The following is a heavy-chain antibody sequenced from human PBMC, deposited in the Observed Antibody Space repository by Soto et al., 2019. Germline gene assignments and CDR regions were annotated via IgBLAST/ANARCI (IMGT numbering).Heavy chain of an antibody. J-gene: IGHJ4*02. CDR3: ARLQGSVVPAAMTPYFDY. Sequence: QVQLQESGPGLVKPSQTLSLTCTVSGGSISSGGYYWSWIRQHPGKGLEWIGYIYYSGSTYYNPSLKSRVTISVDTSKNQFSLKLSSVTAADTAVYYCARLQGSVVPAAMTPYFDYWGQGTLVTVSS. CDR1: GGSISSGGYY. V-gene: IGHV4-31*03. CDR2: IYYSGST. D-gene: IGHD2-2*01.